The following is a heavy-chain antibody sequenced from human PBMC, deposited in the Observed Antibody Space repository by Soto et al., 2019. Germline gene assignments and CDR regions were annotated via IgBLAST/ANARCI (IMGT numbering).Heavy chain of an antibody. J-gene: IGHJ4*02. CDR1: GFTFSRDT. V-gene: IGHV3-21*01. D-gene: IGHD3-3*01. CDR3: ARGNNDFWSPFDY. Sequence: PGGSLRLSCVASGFTFSRDTMNWVRQAPGKGLEWVSSISSSTTYIYYADSVRGRFTISRDNAKNSLYLEMNSLRAEDTAVYYCARGNNDFWSPFDYWGQGTLVTVSS. CDR2: ISSSTTYI.